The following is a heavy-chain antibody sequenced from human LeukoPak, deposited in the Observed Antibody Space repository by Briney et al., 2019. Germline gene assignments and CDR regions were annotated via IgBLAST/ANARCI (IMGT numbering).Heavy chain of an antibody. Sequence: GGSLRLSCAASGFTFSSYSMNWVRQAPGKGLEWVSSISSSSSYIYYADSVKGRFTISRDNAKNSLYLQMNSLRAEDTAVYYCARAAHSNYCSGGSCYHAAFYYYYYMDVWGKGTTVTVSS. J-gene: IGHJ6*03. D-gene: IGHD2-15*01. CDR3: ARAAHSNYCSGGSCYHAAFYYYYYMDV. CDR2: ISSSSSYI. V-gene: IGHV3-21*01. CDR1: GFTFSSYS.